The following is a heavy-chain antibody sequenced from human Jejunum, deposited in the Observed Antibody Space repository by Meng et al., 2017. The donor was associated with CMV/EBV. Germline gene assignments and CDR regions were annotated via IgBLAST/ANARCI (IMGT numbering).Heavy chain of an antibody. CDR3: ARNGIFFDY. J-gene: IGHJ4*02. Sequence: QVQLVQSGAEVKKPGASVKVSCKASGYTFTSSDINWVRQATGQGLEWMGWMNPNSGNAVYVQKFQGRLTMTMNTSIGTAYMELSSLRSEDTAVYYCARNGIFFDYWGQGALVTVSS. D-gene: IGHD1-14*01. CDR2: MNPNSGNA. V-gene: IGHV1-8*01. CDR1: GYTFTSSD.